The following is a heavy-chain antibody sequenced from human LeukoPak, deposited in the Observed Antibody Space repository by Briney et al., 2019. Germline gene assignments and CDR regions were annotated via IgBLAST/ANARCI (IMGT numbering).Heavy chain of an antibody. D-gene: IGHD3-16*01. CDR2: ISAYNGNT. CDR1: GYTFTSYG. J-gene: IGHJ4*02. V-gene: IGHV1-18*01. Sequence: ASVTVSFTASGYTFTSYGISWVRQAPGQGLEWMGWISAYNGNTNYAQKLQGRVTMTTDTSTSTAYMELRSLISDDTAVYYCARDWGQTLFDYWGQGTLVTVSS. CDR3: ARDWGQTLFDY.